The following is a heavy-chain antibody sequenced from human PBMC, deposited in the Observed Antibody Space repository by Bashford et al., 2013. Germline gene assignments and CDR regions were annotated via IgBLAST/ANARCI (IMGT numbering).Heavy chain of an antibody. V-gene: IGHV3-23*01. CDR2: ISGSSGST. CDR3: AKDRDDYGDPECFDI. J-gene: IGHJ3*02. Sequence: VRQAPGKGLEWVSAISGSSGSTYYADSVKGRFTISRDNSKDTLYLQMNSLRAEDTAVYYCAKDRDDYGDPECFDIWGPRGQWSPSPQ. D-gene: IGHD4-17*01.